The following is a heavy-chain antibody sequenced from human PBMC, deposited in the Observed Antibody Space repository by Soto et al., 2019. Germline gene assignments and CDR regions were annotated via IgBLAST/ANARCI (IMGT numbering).Heavy chain of an antibody. CDR3: AKESVYGSGSYFDH. CDR1: GFTFSSYA. D-gene: IGHD3-10*01. J-gene: IGHJ4*02. V-gene: IGHV3-23*01. CDR2: ISGSGGST. Sequence: GGSLRLSCAASGFTFSSYAMSWVRQAPGKGLEWVSAISGSGGSTYYADSVKGRFTISRDNSKNTLYLHMNSLIAEDTAVYYCAKESVYGSGSYFDHWGQGTLVTVSS.